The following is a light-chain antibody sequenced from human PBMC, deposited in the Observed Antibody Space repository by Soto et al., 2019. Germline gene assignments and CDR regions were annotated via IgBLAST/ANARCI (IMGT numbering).Light chain of an antibody. V-gene: IGLV3-21*04. CDR2: YDS. CDR3: QVWDSSSDHVV. CDR1: NIGSKS. J-gene: IGLJ2*01. Sequence: SYELTQPPSVSVAPGKTARITCGGNNIGSKSLHWYQQKPGQAPVLVIYYDSDRPSGMPERFSGSNSGNTTTLTISRVEAGDDADYYCQVWDSSSDHVVFGGGTKLTVL.